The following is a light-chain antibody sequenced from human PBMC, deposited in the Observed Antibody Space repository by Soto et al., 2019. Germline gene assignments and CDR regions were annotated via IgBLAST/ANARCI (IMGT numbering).Light chain of an antibody. J-gene: IGKJ1*01. Sequence: EIVMTQSPATLSVSPGERATLSCRASQSVSSNLAWYQQKPGQAPRLLISGASTRATGIPARFSGSGSGTEFNLTISSLQSEDFAVYYCQQYNNWTGTFGQGTKV. CDR1: QSVSSN. CDR2: GAS. CDR3: QQYNNWTGT. V-gene: IGKV3-15*01.